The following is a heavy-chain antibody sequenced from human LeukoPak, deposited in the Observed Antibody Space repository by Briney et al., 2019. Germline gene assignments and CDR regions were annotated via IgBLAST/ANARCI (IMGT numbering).Heavy chain of an antibody. CDR1: GYTFTSYG. V-gene: IGHV1-18*01. CDR2: ISAYNGNT. J-gene: IGHJ6*03. CDR3: ARGKSMYDFWSGYYTGDYYYYYYMDV. D-gene: IGHD3-3*01. Sequence: ASVKVSCKASGYTFTSYGISWVRQAPGQGPEWMGWISAYNGNTNYAQKLQGRVTMTTDTSTSTAYMELRSLRSDDTAVYYCARGKSMYDFWSGYYTGDYYYYYYMDVWGKGTTVTVSS.